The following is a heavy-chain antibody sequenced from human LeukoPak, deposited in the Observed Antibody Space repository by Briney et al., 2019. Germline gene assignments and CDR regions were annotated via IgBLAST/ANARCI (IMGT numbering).Heavy chain of an antibody. D-gene: IGHD2-2*01. V-gene: IGHV3-74*01. CDR3: ARVGVGMYHFDH. Sequence: GGSLRLSCAASGFTLSTYWMHWVRQAPGKGLVWVSRINPDGSTTTYADSEEGRFTISRDNAKNTLYLQMSSLRAEDTAVYYCARVGVGMYHFDHWGQGTLVTVSS. J-gene: IGHJ4*02. CDR2: INPDGSTT. CDR1: GFTLSTYW.